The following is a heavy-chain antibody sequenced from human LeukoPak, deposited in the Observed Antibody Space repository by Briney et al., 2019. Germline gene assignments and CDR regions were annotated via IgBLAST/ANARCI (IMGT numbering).Heavy chain of an antibody. J-gene: IGHJ4*02. CDR2: IYYSGST. D-gene: IGHD2-2*01. V-gene: IGHV4-39*07. CDR3: ARGACSTSCPPTR. CDR1: GGSISSSSYY. Sequence: SETLSLTCTVSGGSISSSSYYWGWIRQPPGKGLEWIGSIYYSGSTYYNPSLKSRVTISVDASKNQFSLKLSSVTAADTAVYYCARGACSTSCPPTRWGQGTLVTVSS.